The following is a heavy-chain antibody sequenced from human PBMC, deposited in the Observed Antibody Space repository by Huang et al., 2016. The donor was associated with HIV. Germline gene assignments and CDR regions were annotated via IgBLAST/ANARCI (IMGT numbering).Heavy chain of an antibody. V-gene: IGHV3-9*01. Sequence: EVQLVESGGNLIQTGGSLSLACAACGFRFDNSAMYWVRQAPGKGLEWVSSISWNSANIAYGNSVKGRFTISRDNARNSLYLQMNSLRPDDTALYYCVKGDIVGTANFFDYWGQGTQVSVSS. CDR1: GFRFDNSA. CDR3: VKGDIVGTANFFDY. J-gene: IGHJ4*02. D-gene: IGHD1-26*01. CDR2: ISWNSANI.